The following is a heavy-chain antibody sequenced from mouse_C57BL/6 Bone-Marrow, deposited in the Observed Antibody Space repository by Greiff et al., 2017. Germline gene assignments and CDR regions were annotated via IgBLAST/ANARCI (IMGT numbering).Heavy chain of an antibody. CDR2: INYDGSST. D-gene: IGHD2-4*01. Sequence: EVQLVASEGGLVQPGSSMKLSCTASGFTFSDYYMAWVRQVPEKGLEWVANINYDGSSTYYLDSLKSRFIISRDNAKNILYLQMSSLKSEDTHPYYCARGGDYDGGGYYYAMDYWGQGTSVTVSS. CDR1: GFTFSDYY. V-gene: IGHV5-16*01. CDR3: ARGGDYDGGGYYYAMDY. J-gene: IGHJ4*01.